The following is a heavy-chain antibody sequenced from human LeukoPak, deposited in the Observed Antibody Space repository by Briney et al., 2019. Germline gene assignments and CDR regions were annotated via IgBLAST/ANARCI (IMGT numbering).Heavy chain of an antibody. CDR3: ARSDTVTIFDY. V-gene: IGHV2-70*11. CDR1: GFSLSTGGMC. D-gene: IGHD4-17*01. Sequence: SGPTLVNPTQTLTLTCTFSGFSLSTGGMCVHWIRQPLGKAPEWLGRIDWSDNKYYSTSLKTRLSVSKDTSKNQVVLTMANMDPVDTATYYCARSDTVTIFDYWGQGTLVTVSS. CDR2: IDWSDNK. J-gene: IGHJ4*02.